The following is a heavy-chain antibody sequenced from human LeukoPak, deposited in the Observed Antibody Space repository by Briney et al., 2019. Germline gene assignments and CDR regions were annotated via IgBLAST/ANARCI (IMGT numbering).Heavy chain of an antibody. CDR2: INAYSGNT. V-gene: IGHV1-18*01. J-gene: IGHJ4*02. CDR1: GYTFTTYG. CDR3: ARDWAGQDY. D-gene: IGHD3-16*01. Sequence: ASVKVSCKASGYTFTTYGISWVRQAPGQGLEWMGWINAYSGNTNSAQKLQGRVTMTTDTSTSTAYMDLRSQRSDDTAVYYCARDWAGQDYWGQGTLVTVSS.